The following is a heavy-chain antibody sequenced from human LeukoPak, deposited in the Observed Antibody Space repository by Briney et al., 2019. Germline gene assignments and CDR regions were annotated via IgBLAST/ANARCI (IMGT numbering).Heavy chain of an antibody. CDR3: AKGVGYSGSYSDY. V-gene: IGHV3-23*01. CDR1: GFTFGSYA. Sequence: GGSLRLSCAASGFTFGSYAMSWVRQAPGKGLEWVSAISGSGGSTYYADSVKGRFTISRDNSKNTLYLQMNSLRAEDTAVYYCAKGVGYSGSYSDYWGQGTLVTVSS. CDR2: ISGSGGST. J-gene: IGHJ4*02. D-gene: IGHD1-26*01.